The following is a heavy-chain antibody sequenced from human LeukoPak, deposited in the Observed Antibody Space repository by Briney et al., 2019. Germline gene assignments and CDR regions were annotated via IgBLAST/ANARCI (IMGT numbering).Heavy chain of an antibody. D-gene: IGHD3-22*01. CDR2: ISAYNGNT. J-gene: IGHJ4*02. Sequence: ASVKVSCKASGYTFTSYGISWVRQAPGQGLEWMGWISAYNGNTNYAQKLQGRVTMTTDTSTSTAYMELRSLRPDDTAVYYCARHPPPTYYYDSSGYYYFDYWGQGTLVTVSS. CDR1: GYTFTSYG. CDR3: ARHPPPTYYYDSSGYYYFDY. V-gene: IGHV1-18*01.